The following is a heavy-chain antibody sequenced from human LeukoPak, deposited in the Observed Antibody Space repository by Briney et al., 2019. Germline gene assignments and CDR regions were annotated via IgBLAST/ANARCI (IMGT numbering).Heavy chain of an antibody. Sequence: SQTLSLTCAISGDSVSSNSAAWNWIRQSPSRGLEWLGRTYYRSKRYNDYAESVKSRITINPDTSKNQFSLQLNSVTPEDMAVYYCAREGEWAAGRYYHYGMDVWGQGTTVTVSS. CDR3: AREGEWAAGRYYHYGMDV. D-gene: IGHD6-13*01. CDR1: GDSVSSNSAA. CDR2: TYYRSKRYN. V-gene: IGHV6-1*01. J-gene: IGHJ6*02.